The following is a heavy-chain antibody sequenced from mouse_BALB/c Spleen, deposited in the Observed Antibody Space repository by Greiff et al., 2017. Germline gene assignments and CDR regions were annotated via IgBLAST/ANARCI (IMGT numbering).Heavy chain of an antibody. CDR2: ISYSGST. J-gene: IGHJ2*01. CDR3: ARKEAYYYGSSLFDY. CDR1: GYSITSDYA. V-gene: IGHV3-2*02. Sequence: EVQLQQSGPGLVKPSQSLSLTCTVTGYSITSDYAWNWIRQFPGNQLEWMGYISYSGSTSYNPSLKSRISITRDTSKNQFFLQLNSVTTEDTATYYCARKEAYYYGSSLFDYWGQGTTLTVSS. D-gene: IGHD1-1*01.